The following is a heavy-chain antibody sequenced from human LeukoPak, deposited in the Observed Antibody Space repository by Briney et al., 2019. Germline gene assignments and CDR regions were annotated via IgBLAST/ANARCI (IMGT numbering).Heavy chain of an antibody. Sequence: AETLSLTCTVSGGSISSYYWIWIRQPPGKGLEWIGDIYYSGSTNYNPSLKSRVTISVDTSKSQFSLKLSSVTAADTAVYYCARSSSSSPYYYYYYMDVWGKGTTVTVSS. CDR2: IYYSGST. V-gene: IGHV4-59*01. CDR3: ARSSSSSPYYYYYYMDV. D-gene: IGHD6-6*01. J-gene: IGHJ6*03. CDR1: GGSISSYY.